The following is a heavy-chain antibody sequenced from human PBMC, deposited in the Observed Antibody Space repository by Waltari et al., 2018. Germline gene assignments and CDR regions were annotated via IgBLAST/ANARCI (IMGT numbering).Heavy chain of an antibody. Sequence: QVQLVQSGAEVKKPGASVKVSCKASGYTFTGYYMHWVRQAPGQGLEWMGRINPNSGGTNYAQKLQGRVTMTRDTSISTDDMELSRLRSDDTAVYYCASVYYGSSGFFNWGQGTLVTVSS. J-gene: IGHJ4*02. V-gene: IGHV1-2*06. CDR1: GYTFTGYY. CDR2: INPNSGGT. D-gene: IGHD3-22*01. CDR3: ASVYYGSSGFFN.